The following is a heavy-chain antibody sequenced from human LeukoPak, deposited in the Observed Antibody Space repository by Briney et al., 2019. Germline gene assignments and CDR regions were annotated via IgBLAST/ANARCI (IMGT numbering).Heavy chain of an antibody. CDR1: GYSISSGYY. J-gene: IGHJ5*02. CDR2: IYHSGST. V-gene: IGHV4-38-2*02. D-gene: IGHD2-2*01. Sequence: PSETLSLTCTVSGYSISSGYYWGWIRQPPGKGLEWIGSIYHSGSTYYNPSLKSRVTISVDTSKNQFSLKLSSVTAADTAVYYCARDWGSTSDNWFDPWDQGTLVTVSS. CDR3: ARDWGSTSDNWFDP.